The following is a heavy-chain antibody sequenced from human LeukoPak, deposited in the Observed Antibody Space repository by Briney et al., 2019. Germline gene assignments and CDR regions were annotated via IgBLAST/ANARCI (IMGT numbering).Heavy chain of an antibody. CDR2: ISSSSSYT. CDR3: ARAAYSSLRGGFDI. CDR1: GFTFSDYY. Sequence: GGSLRLSCAASGFTFSDYYMSWIRQAPGKGLEWGSYISSSSSYTNYADSVKGRFTISRDNAKNSLYLQMNSLRAEDTAVYYCARAAYSSLRGGFDIWGQGTMITVSS. D-gene: IGHD6-6*01. J-gene: IGHJ3*02. V-gene: IGHV3-11*06.